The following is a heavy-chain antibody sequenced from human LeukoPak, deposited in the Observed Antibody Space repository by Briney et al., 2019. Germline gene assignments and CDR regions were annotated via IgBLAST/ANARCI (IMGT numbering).Heavy chain of an antibody. CDR2: IIPIFGTA. CDR1: GGTFSSYA. Sequence: SVKVSCKASGGTFSSYAISWVRQAAGQGLECMGGIIPIFGTANYAQKFQDRVTITADESTSTAYMELSSLRSEDTAVYYCASWDIVVVPAAIPSYYYGMDVWGQGTTVTVSS. D-gene: IGHD2-2*02. CDR3: ASWDIVVVPAAIPSYYYGMDV. J-gene: IGHJ6*02. V-gene: IGHV1-69*01.